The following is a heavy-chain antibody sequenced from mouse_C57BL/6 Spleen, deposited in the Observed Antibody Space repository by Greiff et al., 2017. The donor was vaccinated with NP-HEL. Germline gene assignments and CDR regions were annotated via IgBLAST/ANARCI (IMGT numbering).Heavy chain of an antibody. D-gene: IGHD2-4*01. CDR2: IYPGAGDT. CDR3: ARSEVYDYDDYAMDY. Sequence: QVQLQQSGPELVKPGASVKISCKASGYAFSSSWMNWVKQRPGKGLEWIGRIYPGAGDTNYNGKFKGKATLTADKSSSTAYMQLSSLTSEDSAVYFCARSEVYDYDDYAMDYWGQGTSVTVSS. J-gene: IGHJ4*01. V-gene: IGHV1-82*01. CDR1: GYAFSSSW.